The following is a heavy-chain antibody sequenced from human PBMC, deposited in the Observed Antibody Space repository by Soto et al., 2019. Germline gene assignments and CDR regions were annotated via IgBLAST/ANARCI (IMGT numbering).Heavy chain of an antibody. CDR2: IIPIFGTA. J-gene: IGHJ6*02. D-gene: IGHD2-15*01. Sequence: ASVKVSCKASGGTFSSYAISWVRQAPGQGLEWMGGIIPIFGTANYAQKFQGRVTITADESTSTAYMELSSLRSEDTAVYYCARGRDIVVVVAATPAQSYYYYGMDVRGQGTTVTVSS. V-gene: IGHV1-69*13. CDR3: ARGRDIVVVVAATPAQSYYYYGMDV. CDR1: GGTFSSYA.